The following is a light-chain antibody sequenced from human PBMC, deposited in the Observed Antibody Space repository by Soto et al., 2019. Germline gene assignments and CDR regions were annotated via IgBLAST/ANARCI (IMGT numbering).Light chain of an antibody. J-gene: IGLJ3*02. CDR3: QSYDSSLSGSV. Sequence: QSVLTHPPSVSGALGQRVTISCTGSSSNIGAGYGVHWYQQLPGTAPKLLIYGNTNRPSGVPDRFSGSKSGTSASLAITGLQTEDEADYYCQSYDSSLSGSVFGGGTKLTVL. CDR1: SSNIGAGYG. V-gene: IGLV1-40*01. CDR2: GNT.